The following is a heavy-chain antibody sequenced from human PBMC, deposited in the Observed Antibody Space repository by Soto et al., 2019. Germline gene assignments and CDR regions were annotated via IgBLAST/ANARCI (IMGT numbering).Heavy chain of an antibody. V-gene: IGHV1-69*13. J-gene: IGHJ4*02. Sequence: SVQVSCKASGGTFSSYAISWVRQAPGQGLEWMGGIIPIFGTANYAQKFQGRVTITADESTSTAYMELSSLRSEDTAVYYCARQEVSYDSSGYKFDDWGQGTLVTGSS. CDR1: GGTFSSYA. CDR3: ARQEVSYDSSGYKFDD. D-gene: IGHD3-22*01. CDR2: IIPIFGTA.